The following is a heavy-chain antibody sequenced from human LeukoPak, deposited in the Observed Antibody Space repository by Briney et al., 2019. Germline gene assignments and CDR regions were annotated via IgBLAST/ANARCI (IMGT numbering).Heavy chain of an antibody. CDR1: GFTFTSSA. V-gene: IGHV1-58*02. CDR3: ARGGEANYYDTSGYYLYYY. J-gene: IGHJ4*02. CDR2: IVVGSGNT. D-gene: IGHD3-22*01. Sequence: SVKVSCTASGFTFTSSAMQGVRQARGQRLEWIGGIVVGSGNTNYAQKFKERVTITRGISTSTDYMELSSLRSEDTAGYYCARGGEANYYDTSGYYLYYYWGQGTLVTVSS.